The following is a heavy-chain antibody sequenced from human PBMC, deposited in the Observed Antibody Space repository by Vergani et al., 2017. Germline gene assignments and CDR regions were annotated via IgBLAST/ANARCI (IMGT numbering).Heavy chain of an antibody. D-gene: IGHD3-10*01. V-gene: IGHV1-18*01. J-gene: IGHJ6*02. Sequence: QVQLVQSGAEVKKPGASVKVSCKASGYTFTSYGISWVRQAPGQGLEWMGWISAYNGNTNYAQKLQGIVTMTTDTSTSTAYMELRSLRSDDTAVYYCARDLEGHYYGSGSYYCMDVWGQGTTVTVSS. CDR3: ARDLEGHYYGSGSYYCMDV. CDR2: ISAYNGNT. CDR1: GYTFTSYG.